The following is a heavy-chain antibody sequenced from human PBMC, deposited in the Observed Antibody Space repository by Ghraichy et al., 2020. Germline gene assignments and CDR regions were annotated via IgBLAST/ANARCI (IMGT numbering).Heavy chain of an antibody. CDR1: GFTVSSNY. V-gene: IGHV3-53*01. D-gene: IGHD4-23*01. J-gene: IGHJ4*02. Sequence: GESLNISCAASGFTVSSNYMSWVRQAPGKGLEWVSVIYSGGSTYYADSVKGRFTISRDNSKNTLYLQMNSLRAEDTAVYYCERGVTLYYFDYWGQGTLVTVSS. CDR2: IYSGGST. CDR3: ERGVTLYYFDY.